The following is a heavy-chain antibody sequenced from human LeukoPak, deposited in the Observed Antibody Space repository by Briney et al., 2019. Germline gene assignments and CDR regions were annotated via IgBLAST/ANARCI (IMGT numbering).Heavy chain of an antibody. CDR3: ARHKLVGATYFDY. J-gene: IGHJ4*02. D-gene: IGHD1-26*01. CDR2: IKQDVSEI. Sequence: GGSLRLSCAASGFTFSSYWMSWVRQAPGKGLEWVANIKQDVSEIYYVESVKGRFTISRDNTKNSLYLQMNSLRAEDSAVYYCARHKLVGATYFDYWGQGTLVTVSS. V-gene: IGHV3-7*01. CDR1: GFTFSSYW.